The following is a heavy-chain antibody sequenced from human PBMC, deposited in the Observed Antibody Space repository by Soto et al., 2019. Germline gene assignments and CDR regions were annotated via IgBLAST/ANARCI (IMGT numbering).Heavy chain of an antibody. Sequence: SVKVSCKASGGTFSSYAISWVRQAPGQGLEWMGGIIPIFGTANYAQKFQGRVTITADESTSTAYMELSSLRSEDTAVYYCAEDYYDSSGSSYYGMDVWGQGTTVTVSS. J-gene: IGHJ6*02. CDR2: IIPIFGTA. V-gene: IGHV1-69*13. D-gene: IGHD3-22*01. CDR1: GGTFSSYA. CDR3: AEDYYDSSGSSYYGMDV.